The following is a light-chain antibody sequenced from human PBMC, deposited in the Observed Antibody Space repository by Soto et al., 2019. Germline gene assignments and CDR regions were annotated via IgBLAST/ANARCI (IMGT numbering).Light chain of an antibody. CDR2: GAS. V-gene: IGKV3-15*01. CDR1: QSVSSN. Sequence: EIVMTQSPATLSVSPGERATLSCRASQSVSSNLAWYQQKPGQAPRLLIYGASTRATGIPARFSGSGPGTEFNLTISSLQSEDFAVYYCQQYNNWPPLTFGGGTKVEIK. CDR3: QQYNNWPPLT. J-gene: IGKJ4*01.